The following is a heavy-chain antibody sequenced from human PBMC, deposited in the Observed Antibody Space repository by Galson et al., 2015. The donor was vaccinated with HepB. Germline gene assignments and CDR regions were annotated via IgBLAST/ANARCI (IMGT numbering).Heavy chain of an antibody. CDR2: INPSGGST. D-gene: IGHD3-3*01. CDR3: ARGSRFLEWLASSYYYYMDV. V-gene: IGHV1-46*01. CDR1: GYTFTSYY. J-gene: IGHJ6*03. Sequence: SVKVSCKASGYTFTSYYMHWVRQAPGQGLEWMGIINPSGGSTSYAQKFQGRVTMTRDTSTSTVYMELSSLRSEDTAVYYCARGSRFLEWLASSYYYYMDVWGKGTTVTVSS.